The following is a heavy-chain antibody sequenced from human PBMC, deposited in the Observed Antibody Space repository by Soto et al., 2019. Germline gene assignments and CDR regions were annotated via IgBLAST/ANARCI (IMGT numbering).Heavy chain of an antibody. CDR3: ARGREVDTFWEGAFDI. CDR1: GFTFSSYA. V-gene: IGHV3-30-3*01. J-gene: IGHJ3*02. Sequence: GGSLRLSCAASGFTFSSYAMHWVRQAPGKGLEWVAVISYDGSNKYYADSVKGRFTISRDNSKNTLYLQMNSLRAEDTAVYYCARGREVDTFWEGAFDIWGQGTMVTVSS. CDR2: ISYDGSNK. D-gene: IGHD3-3*02.